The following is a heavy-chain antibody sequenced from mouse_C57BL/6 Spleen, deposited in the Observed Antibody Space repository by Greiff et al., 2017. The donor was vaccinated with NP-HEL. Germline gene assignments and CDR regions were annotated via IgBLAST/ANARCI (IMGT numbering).Heavy chain of an antibody. CDR1: GYTFTDYN. Sequence: EVQLQQSGPELVKPGASVKIPCKASGYTFTDYNMDWVKQSHGKSLEWIGDINPNNGGTIYNQKFKGKATLPVDQSSSTAYLELRSLTSKDTAVDYCARSARNSLAWFAYWGQGTLVTVSA. CDR3: ARSARNSLAWFAY. D-gene: IGHD2-1*01. CDR2: INPNNGGT. J-gene: IGHJ3*01. V-gene: IGHV1-18*01.